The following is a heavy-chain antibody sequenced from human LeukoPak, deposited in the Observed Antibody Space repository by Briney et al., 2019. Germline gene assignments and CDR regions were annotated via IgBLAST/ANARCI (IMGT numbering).Heavy chain of an antibody. Sequence: APVKVSCKASGGTFSSYAISWVRQAPGQGLEWMGWISSYNGNTNYAQKLQGRVTMTTDTSTSTAYMELRSLRSDDSAVYFCARVPIPPYSSSWYQPFDYWGQGTLVTVSS. CDR2: ISSYNGNT. V-gene: IGHV1-18*01. CDR3: ARVPIPPYSSSWYQPFDY. D-gene: IGHD6-13*01. CDR1: GGTFSSYA. J-gene: IGHJ4*02.